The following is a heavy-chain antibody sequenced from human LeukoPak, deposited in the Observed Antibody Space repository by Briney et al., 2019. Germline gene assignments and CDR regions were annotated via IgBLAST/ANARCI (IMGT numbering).Heavy chain of an antibody. Sequence: SVKVSCKASGGTFSSYAISWVRQAPGQGLEWMGRIIPILGIANYAQKFQGRVTITADKSTSTAYMELSSLRSEDTAVYYCARDLGPYDYVWGSYRGPDNWFDPWGQGTLVTVSS. J-gene: IGHJ5*02. CDR2: IIPILGIA. CDR3: ARDLGPYDYVWGSYRGPDNWFDP. V-gene: IGHV1-69*04. CDR1: GGTFSSYA. D-gene: IGHD3-16*02.